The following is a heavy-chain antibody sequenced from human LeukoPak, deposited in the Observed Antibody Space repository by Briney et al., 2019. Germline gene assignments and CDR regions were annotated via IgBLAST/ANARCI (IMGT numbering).Heavy chain of an antibody. V-gene: IGHV4-4*03. Sequence: PPETLSPTRALSGGSISSSKSWSWVRQPPGKGLEWIGEIYHSESTNHNPSLKSRVTISVDKSKNQFSLKLSSVTAADTAVYYCAKDRPDVMTTVTGRLWGQGTLVTVSS. CDR1: GGSISSSKS. J-gene: IGHJ4*02. D-gene: IGHD4-17*01. CDR2: IYHSEST. CDR3: AKDRPDVMTTVTGRL.